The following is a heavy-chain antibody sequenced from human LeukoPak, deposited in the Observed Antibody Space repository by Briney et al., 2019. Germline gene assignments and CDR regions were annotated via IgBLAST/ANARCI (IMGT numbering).Heavy chain of an antibody. CDR1: EFTFRSYE. V-gene: IGHV3-48*03. J-gene: IGHJ4*02. Sequence: GGSLGLSCAASEFTFRSYEMNWVRQAPGKGLEWISYISNSDTTIDYADSVKGRFTISRDNSKNTLYLQMNNLRAEDTAVYYCAKTWSSWFFDYWGQGTLVTVSS. D-gene: IGHD6-13*01. CDR2: ISNSDTTI. CDR3: AKTWSSWFFDY.